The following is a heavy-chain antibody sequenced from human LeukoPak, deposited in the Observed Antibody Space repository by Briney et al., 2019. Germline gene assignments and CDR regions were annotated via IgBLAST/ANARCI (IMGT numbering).Heavy chain of an antibody. V-gene: IGHV3-21*01. J-gene: IGHJ4*02. D-gene: IGHD4-17*01. Sequence: GGSLRLSCAASGYTFRSYSMNWVRQAPGKGLEWVSSVSSSSSYIYYADSVKGRFTISRDNAKNSLFLQMNSLRAEDTAMYYCARGSIWKTTVTTGYWGQGTLVTVSS. CDR1: GYTFRSYS. CDR3: ARGSIWKTTVTTGY. CDR2: VSSSSSYI.